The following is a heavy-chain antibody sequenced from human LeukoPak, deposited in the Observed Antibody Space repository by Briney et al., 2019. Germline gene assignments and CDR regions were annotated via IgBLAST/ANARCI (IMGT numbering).Heavy chain of an antibody. CDR1: GSTFINFE. J-gene: IGHJ4*02. CDR3: ARGPSGTYSSDF. V-gene: IGHV3-48*03. CDR2: ISLSGSTI. D-gene: IGHD1-26*01. Sequence: GGSLRLSCEASGSTFINFEMNWVRQAPGKGLEWVSYISLSGSTITYADSVKGRFTISRDNAKSTLYLQMNSLRAEDTALYYCARGPSGTYSSDFWGQGTLVTVSS.